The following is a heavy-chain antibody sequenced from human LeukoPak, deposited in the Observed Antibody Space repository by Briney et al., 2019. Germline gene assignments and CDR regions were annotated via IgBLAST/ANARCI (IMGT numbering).Heavy chain of an antibody. CDR1: GGSISSGGYY. CDR2: IYYSGST. Sequence: SETLSLTCTVSGGSISSGGYYWSWIRQHPGKGLEWIGYIYYSGSTYYNPSLKSRVTISVDTSKNQFSLKLSSVTVADTAVYYCARVGVEGYYDSSGSIDYWGQGTLVTVSS. D-gene: IGHD3-22*01. V-gene: IGHV4-31*03. CDR3: ARVGVEGYYDSSGSIDY. J-gene: IGHJ4*02.